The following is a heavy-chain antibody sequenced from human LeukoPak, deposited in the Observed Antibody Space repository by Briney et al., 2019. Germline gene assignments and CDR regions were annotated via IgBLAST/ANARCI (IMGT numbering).Heavy chain of an antibody. V-gene: IGHV3-23*01. CDR3: ARRSGSFSYFDS. CDR2: ISGSGGST. Sequence: PGGSLRLSCAASGFTFSSYAMRWVRQAPGKGLQWVSTISGSGGSTYYADSVKGRFTISRDNSKNTLYLQMNSLTAEDTATYYCARRSGSFSYFDSWGQGTLVTVSS. J-gene: IGHJ4*02. CDR1: GFTFSSYA. D-gene: IGHD1-26*01.